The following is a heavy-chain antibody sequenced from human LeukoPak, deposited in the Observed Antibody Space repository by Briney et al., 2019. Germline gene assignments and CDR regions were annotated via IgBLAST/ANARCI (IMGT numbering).Heavy chain of an antibody. Sequence: QSGGSLRLSCAASGFTFSSNAMNWVRQAPGKGLEWVSVISGSGDSTYYTDSVKGRFTIPRDNSKNTLFLQMNSLRPEDTALYYCAKAVGGTFDYWGQGTLVTVSS. D-gene: IGHD1-26*01. J-gene: IGHJ4*02. CDR1: GFTFSSNA. CDR3: AKAVGGTFDY. CDR2: ISGSGDST. V-gene: IGHV3-23*01.